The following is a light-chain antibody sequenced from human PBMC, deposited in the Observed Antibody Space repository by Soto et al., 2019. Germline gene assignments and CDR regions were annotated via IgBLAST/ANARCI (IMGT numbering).Light chain of an antibody. CDR3: HQFGSSPLAFT. CDR1: QSVSTRY. V-gene: IGKV3-20*01. J-gene: IGKJ2*01. CDR2: CAS. Sequence: ESMLTQSPGTLSLSPGERATLSCRASQSVSTRYLAWYQQKPGQAPRLLIYCASIRAAGIPDRFSGSGSGTDFTLTISRLEPEDFAVDYCHQFGSSPLAFTFGQGTKLEI.